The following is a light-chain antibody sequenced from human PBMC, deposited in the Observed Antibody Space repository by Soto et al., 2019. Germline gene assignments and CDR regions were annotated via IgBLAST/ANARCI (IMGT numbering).Light chain of an antibody. J-gene: IGKJ1*01. CDR3: QVRDVWPS. CDR2: DAS. Sequence: VVLTQSPVTLALSPGARAVLSCRASQSVGTSLAWYQHKPGQAPRLFIYDASKRAPGIPARFSGSGSGTDFTLTISSLEPEDLAVYYCQVRDVWPSFGQGTKV. CDR1: QSVGTS. V-gene: IGKV3-11*01.